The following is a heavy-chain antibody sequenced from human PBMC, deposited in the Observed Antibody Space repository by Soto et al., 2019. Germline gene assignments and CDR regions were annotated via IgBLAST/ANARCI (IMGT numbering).Heavy chain of an antibody. D-gene: IGHD3-10*01. V-gene: IGHV3-48*01. CDR3: ARDQWYYYGSGSYGYYFDY. CDR1: GFTFSSYS. Sequence: PGGSLRLSCAASGFTFSSYSMNWVRQAPGKGLEWVSYISSSSSTIYYADSVKGRFTISRDNAKNSLYLQMNSLRAVDTAVYYCARDQWYYYGSGSYGYYFDYWGQGTLVTVSS. CDR2: ISSSSSTI. J-gene: IGHJ4*02.